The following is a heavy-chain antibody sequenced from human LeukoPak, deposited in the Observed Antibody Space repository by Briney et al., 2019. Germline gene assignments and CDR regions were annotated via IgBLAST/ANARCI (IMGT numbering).Heavy chain of an antibody. CDR3: ARFGGGGYSGYDLGGG. Sequence: ASVKVSCKASGYTFTKSYIHWVRQAPGQRLEWMGLINPGGDNTNYAQNFQGRVTMTSDTSARTAYMELSRLRSDDTAVYYCARFGGGGYSGYDLGGGWGQGTLVTVSS. CDR2: INPGGDNT. V-gene: IGHV1-46*01. CDR1: GYTFTKSY. J-gene: IGHJ4*02. D-gene: IGHD5-12*01.